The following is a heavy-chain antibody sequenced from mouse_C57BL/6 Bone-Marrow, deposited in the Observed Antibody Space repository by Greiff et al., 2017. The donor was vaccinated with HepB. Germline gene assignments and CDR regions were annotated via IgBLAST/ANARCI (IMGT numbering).Heavy chain of an antibody. Sequence: EVKVVESGGDLVKPGGSLKLSCAASGFTFSSYGMSWVRQTPDKRLEWVATISSGGSYTYYPDSVKGRFTISRDNAKNTLYLQMSSRKSEDTAMYYCARHISHSYWGQGTTLTVSS. CDR1: GFTFSSYG. CDR3: ARHISHSY. CDR2: ISSGGSYT. J-gene: IGHJ2*01. V-gene: IGHV5-6*01.